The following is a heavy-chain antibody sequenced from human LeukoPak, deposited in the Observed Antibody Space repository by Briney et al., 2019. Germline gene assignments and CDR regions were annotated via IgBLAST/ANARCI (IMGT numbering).Heavy chain of an antibody. CDR3: ANRVRGTYYFDS. CDR2: IWYDGSNK. CDR1: GFTFSSYG. V-gene: IGHV3-30*02. Sequence: GGSLRLSCAASGFTFSSYGMHWVRQAPGKGLEWVAVIWYDGSNKYYADSVKGRFTISRDNSKNTLYLQMNSLRAEDTAVYYCANRVRGTYYFDSWGQGTLVTVSS. D-gene: IGHD2-15*01. J-gene: IGHJ4*02.